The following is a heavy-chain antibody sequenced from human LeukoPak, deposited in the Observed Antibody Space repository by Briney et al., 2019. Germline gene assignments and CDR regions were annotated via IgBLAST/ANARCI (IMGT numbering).Heavy chain of an antibody. Sequence: PSETLSLTCTVSGGSISSHYWSWIRQPPGKGLEWIGYIYTSGSTNYNPSLKSRVTISVDTSKNQFSLKLSSVTAADTAVYYCARRMGIAVAGTQYYYYYYMDVWGKGTTVTVSS. CDR1: GGSISSHY. V-gene: IGHV4-4*09. CDR2: IYTSGST. J-gene: IGHJ6*03. CDR3: ARRMGIAVAGTQYYYYYYMDV. D-gene: IGHD6-19*01.